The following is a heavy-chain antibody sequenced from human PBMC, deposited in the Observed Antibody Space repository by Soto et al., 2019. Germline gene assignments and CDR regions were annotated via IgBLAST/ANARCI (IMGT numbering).Heavy chain of an antibody. CDR3: ARNNWHYGGGPYYYYYYGMDV. Sequence: GASVKVSCKASGGTFSSYAISWVRQAPGQGLEWMGGIIPIFGTANYAQKFQGRVTITADESTSTAYTELSSLRSEDTAVYYCARNNWHYGGGPYYYYYYGMDVWGQGTTVTVSS. V-gene: IGHV1-69*13. D-gene: IGHD1-7*01. CDR1: GGTFSSYA. CDR2: IIPIFGTA. J-gene: IGHJ6*02.